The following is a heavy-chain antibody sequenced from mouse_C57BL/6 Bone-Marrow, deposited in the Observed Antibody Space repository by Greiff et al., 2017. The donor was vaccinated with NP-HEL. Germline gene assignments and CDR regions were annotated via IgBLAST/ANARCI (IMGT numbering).Heavy chain of an antibody. CDR1: GYTFTSYW. CDR3: AKNYGNPYYYAMDY. V-gene: IGHV1-55*01. J-gene: IGHJ4*01. Sequence: QVQLKQSGAELVKPGASVKMSCKASGYTFTSYWITWVKQRPGQGLEWIGDIYPGSGSTNYNEKFKSKATLTVDTSSSTAYMQLSSLTSEDSAVYYCAKNYGNPYYYAMDYWGQGTSVTVSS. D-gene: IGHD2-1*01. CDR2: IYPGSGST.